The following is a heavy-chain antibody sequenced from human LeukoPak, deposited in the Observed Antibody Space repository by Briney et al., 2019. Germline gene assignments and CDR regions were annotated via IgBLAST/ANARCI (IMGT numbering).Heavy chain of an antibody. Sequence: GGSLRLSCAASGFTFDDYAMHWVRQAPGKGLEWVSLISWDGGSTYYADSVKGRFTISRDNSKNSLYLQMNSLRAEDTALYYCAKDIKGSGSYLDYWGQGTLVTVSS. J-gene: IGHJ4*02. V-gene: IGHV3-43D*03. CDR1: GFTFDDYA. CDR2: ISWDGGST. D-gene: IGHD3-10*01. CDR3: AKDIKGSGSYLDY.